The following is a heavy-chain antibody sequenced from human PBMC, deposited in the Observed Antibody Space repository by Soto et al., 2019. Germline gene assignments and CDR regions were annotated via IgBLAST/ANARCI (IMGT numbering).Heavy chain of an antibody. J-gene: IGHJ4*02. CDR3: AKDWWELLEGYYFDY. CDR2: ISGSGGST. Sequence: EVQLLESGGGLVQPGGSLRLSCAASGFTFSSYAMSWVRQAPGKGLAWVSAISGSGGSTYYADSVKGRFTISRDNSKNTLYLQMNSLRAEDTALYYCAKDWWELLEGYYFDYWGQGTLVTVSS. CDR1: GFTFSSYA. V-gene: IGHV3-23*01. D-gene: IGHD1-26*01.